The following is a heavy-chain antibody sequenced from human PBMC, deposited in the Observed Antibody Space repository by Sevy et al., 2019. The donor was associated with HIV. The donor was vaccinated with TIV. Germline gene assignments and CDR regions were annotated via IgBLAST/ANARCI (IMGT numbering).Heavy chain of an antibody. V-gene: IGHV4-59*01. CDR1: GGSISSYY. Sequence: SETLSLTCTVSGGSISSYYWSWIRQPPGKGLEWIGYIYYSGSTNYNPSVKSRVTISVDTSKNQFSLKLSSVTAADTAVYYCARRRIDFWSGYPIRTSYYYYYMDVWGKGTTVTVSS. D-gene: IGHD3-3*01. CDR3: ARRRIDFWSGYPIRTSYYYYYMDV. CDR2: IYYSGST. J-gene: IGHJ6*03.